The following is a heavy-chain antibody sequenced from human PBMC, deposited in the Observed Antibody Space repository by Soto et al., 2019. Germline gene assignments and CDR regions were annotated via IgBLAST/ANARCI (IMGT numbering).Heavy chain of an antibody. D-gene: IGHD5-12*01. J-gene: IGHJ4*02. CDR1: GFTFSSYW. CDR3: AKVEVWLQNYFDY. Sequence: GGSLRLSCAASGFTFSSYWMHWVRQAPGEGLVWVSYIKPDGSRTKDADSVKGRFTISRDNSKNTLYLQMNSLRAEDTAVYYCAKVEVWLQNYFDYWGQGTLVTVSS. V-gene: IGHV3-74*03. CDR2: IKPDGSRT.